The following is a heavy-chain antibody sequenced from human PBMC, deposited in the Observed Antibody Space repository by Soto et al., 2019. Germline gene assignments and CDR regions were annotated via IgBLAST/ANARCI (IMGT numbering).Heavy chain of an antibody. Sequence: AASVKVSCKASGYTSTSYGISWVRQAPGQGLEWMGWISAYNGNTNYAQKLQGRVTMTTDTSTSTAYMELRSLRSDDTAVYYCAREEVNDFWSADAFDIWGQGTMVTVSS. V-gene: IGHV1-18*01. CDR3: AREEVNDFWSADAFDI. CDR2: ISAYNGNT. D-gene: IGHD3-3*01. CDR1: GYTSTSYG. J-gene: IGHJ3*02.